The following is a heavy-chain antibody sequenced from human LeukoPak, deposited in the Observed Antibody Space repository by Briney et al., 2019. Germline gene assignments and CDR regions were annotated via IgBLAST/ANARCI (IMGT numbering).Heavy chain of an antibody. Sequence: GGSLRLSCAASGFTVSSNYMSWVRQAPGKGLEWVANIKQDGSEKYYLDSVKGRFTISRDNAKNSLYLQMNSLRAEDTAVYYCARGVIAAAGTHWRLVPGGGIFDYWGQGTLVTVSS. J-gene: IGHJ4*02. D-gene: IGHD6-13*01. V-gene: IGHV3-7*04. CDR2: IKQDGSEK. CDR1: GFTVSSNY. CDR3: ARGVIAAAGTHWRLVPGGGIFDY.